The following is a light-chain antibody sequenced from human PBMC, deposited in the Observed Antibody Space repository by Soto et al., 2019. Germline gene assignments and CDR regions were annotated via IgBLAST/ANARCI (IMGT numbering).Light chain of an antibody. CDR2: GSS. CDR1: QSVSNNY. Sequence: EVVLTQSPGTLSLSPGERATLSCRASQSVSNNYFAWYQPKPGQAPRLLIFGSSDRATGIPDRFSDSGSGTDFTLTISRLEPEDFAVYYCQQYGSSPPYTFGQGTKLEIK. CDR3: QQYGSSPPYT. J-gene: IGKJ2*01. V-gene: IGKV3-20*01.